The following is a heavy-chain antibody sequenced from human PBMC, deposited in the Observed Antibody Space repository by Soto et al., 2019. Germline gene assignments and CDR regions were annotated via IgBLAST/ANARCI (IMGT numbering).Heavy chain of an antibody. D-gene: IGHD3-10*01. Sequence: QITLKESGPTLVKPTQTITLTCSFSGFSLSTTGVGVGWIRQSPGKALEWLAIIYWDNDKRYSPSLKSRVTITKYTSKNQVVLTVTNMDPVDTGTYYCSRSLWFGELHWGQGALVTVSS. CDR2: IYWDNDK. J-gene: IGHJ4*02. CDR1: GFSLSTTGVG. CDR3: SRSLWFGELH. V-gene: IGHV2-5*02.